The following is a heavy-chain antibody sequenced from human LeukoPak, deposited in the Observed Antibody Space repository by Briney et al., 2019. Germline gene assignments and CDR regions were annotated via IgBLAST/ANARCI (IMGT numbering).Heavy chain of an antibody. Sequence: SETLSLTCTVSGGSISSSSYYWGWIRQPPGKGLEWIGSIYYSGSTYYNPSLKSRVTMSVDTSKNQFSLKLNSVTAADTAVYYCARDLAADYFDYWGQGTLVTVSS. CDR2: IYYSGST. CDR3: ARDLAADYFDY. J-gene: IGHJ4*02. D-gene: IGHD6-19*01. V-gene: IGHV4-39*07. CDR1: GGSISSSSYY.